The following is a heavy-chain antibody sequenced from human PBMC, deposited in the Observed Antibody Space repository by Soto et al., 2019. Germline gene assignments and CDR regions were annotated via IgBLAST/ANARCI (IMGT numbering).Heavy chain of an antibody. CDR3: VQYCTVYSCSAAC. CDR2: ISFDENNE. D-gene: IGHD2-2*01. V-gene: IGHV3-30-3*02. Sequence: PGKGLEWVAVISFDENNENYADSVKGRFTISRDNSKDTLYLQMNSLGVEDTAIYYCVQYCTVYSCSAACWGQGTVVPVSS. J-gene: IGHJ4*02.